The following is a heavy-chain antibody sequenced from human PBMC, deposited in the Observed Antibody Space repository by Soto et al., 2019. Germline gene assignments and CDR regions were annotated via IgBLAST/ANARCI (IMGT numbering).Heavy chain of an antibody. CDR1: GFTFSSYG. V-gene: IGHV3-30*18. D-gene: IGHD6-13*01. CDR3: AKGAAGTSGWWFDP. CDR2: ISYDGSNK. J-gene: IGHJ5*02. Sequence: GGSLRLSCAASGFTFSSYGMHWVRQAPGKGLEWVAVISYDGSNKYYADSVKGRFTISRDNSKNTLYLQMNSLRAEDTAVYYCAKGAAGTSGWWFDPWGQGTLVTVSS.